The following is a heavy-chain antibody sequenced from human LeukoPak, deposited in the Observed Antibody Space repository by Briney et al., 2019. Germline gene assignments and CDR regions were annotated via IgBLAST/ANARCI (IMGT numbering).Heavy chain of an antibody. Sequence: SETLSLTCAVSGDSISSGAYSWSWIRQPPGKSLEWIGYIYHSGSTYYNPSLKSRVTISLDRSKNQFSLKLNSVAAADTAVYYCARVRNPDSFDVWGQGTMVTVSS. CDR2: IYHSGST. CDR1: GDSISSGAYS. V-gene: IGHV4-30-2*01. CDR3: ARVRNPDSFDV. J-gene: IGHJ3*01.